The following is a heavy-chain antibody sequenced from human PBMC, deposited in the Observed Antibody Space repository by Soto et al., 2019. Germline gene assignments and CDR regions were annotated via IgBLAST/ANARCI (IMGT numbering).Heavy chain of an antibody. Sequence: PGGSLRLSCVASGFTFSSYAMSWVRQAPGEGLEWVSAISGSGGSTYYADSVKGRFTISRDNSKNTLYLQMNSLRAEDTAVYYCAKAEFVAAAGPGWFDPWGQGALVTVSS. V-gene: IGHV3-23*01. CDR3: AKAEFVAAAGPGWFDP. CDR2: ISGSGGST. CDR1: GFTFSSYA. D-gene: IGHD6-13*01. J-gene: IGHJ5*02.